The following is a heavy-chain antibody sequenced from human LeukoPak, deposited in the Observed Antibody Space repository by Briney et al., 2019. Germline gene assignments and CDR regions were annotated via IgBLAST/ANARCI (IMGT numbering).Heavy chain of an antibody. V-gene: IGHV3-30*04. CDR1: GFTFSSYA. J-gene: IGHJ6*03. Sequence: GGSLRLSCGASGFTFSSYAMHWVRQAPGKGVEGVAVISYDGSNKYYADSVKGRFTISRDNSKNTLYLQMNSLRAEDTAVYYCARDSVAEAYYYYYYMDVWGKGTTVTVSS. D-gene: IGHD5/OR15-5a*01. CDR3: ARDSVAEAYYYYYYMDV. CDR2: ISYDGSNK.